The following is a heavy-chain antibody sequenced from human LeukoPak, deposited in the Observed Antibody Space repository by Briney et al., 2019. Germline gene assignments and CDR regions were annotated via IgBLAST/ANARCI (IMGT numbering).Heavy chain of an antibody. D-gene: IGHD3-16*01. CDR3: ASAVMIITEGTGAFDI. J-gene: IGHJ3*02. Sequence: GTSLRLSCAASGFTFSNHGMHWVRQARGKGLEWVASIGYDGTNKFYGDSVKGRLTISRDNSNNTLDLQMSSLRVEDTAVYYCASAVMIITEGTGAFDIWGQGTLVSVSS. V-gene: IGHV3-33*01. CDR2: IGYDGTNK. CDR1: GFTFSNHG.